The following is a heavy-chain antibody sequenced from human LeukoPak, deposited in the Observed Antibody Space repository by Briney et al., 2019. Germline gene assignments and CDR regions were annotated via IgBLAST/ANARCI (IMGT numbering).Heavy chain of an antibody. D-gene: IGHD5-18*01. CDR1: GGTFSSYA. CDR3: ARAPAAAMDYFDY. V-gene: IGHV1-69*13. J-gene: IGHJ4*02. CDR2: IIPIFGTA. Sequence: ASVKVSCKASGGTFSSYAISWVRQAPGQGLEWMGGIIPIFGTANYAQKLQGRVTITADESTSTAYMELSSLRSEDTAVYYCARAPAAAMDYFDYWGQGTLVTVSS.